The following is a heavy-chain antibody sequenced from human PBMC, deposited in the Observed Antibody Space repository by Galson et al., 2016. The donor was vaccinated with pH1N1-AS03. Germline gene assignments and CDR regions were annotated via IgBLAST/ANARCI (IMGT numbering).Heavy chain of an antibody. CDR3: ARFGKNGWDLDS. CDR1: GFTFSIYW. Sequence: SLRLSCAASGFTFSIYWMTWVRQTPGKGLEWVATINPGGRGLYYADSLQGRFSISRDDAKNSLYLQMSSLRVDDTAVDYCARFGKNGWDLDSWGQGTPVSVSS. V-gene: IGHV3-7*03. J-gene: IGHJ4*02. CDR2: INPGGRGL. D-gene: IGHD6-19*01.